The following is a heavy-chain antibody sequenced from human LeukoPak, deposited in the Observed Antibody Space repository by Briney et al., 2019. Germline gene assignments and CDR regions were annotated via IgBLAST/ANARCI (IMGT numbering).Heavy chain of an antibody. V-gene: IGHV4-59*08. CDR2: IYYIGST. CDR3: ARREYSGYGIDY. J-gene: IGHJ4*02. CDR1: GGSISNDY. Sequence: RPSETLSLTCTVSGGSISNDYWSWIRQPPGKGLECIGYIYYIGSTNYNPSRRSRVTISVDTSKNQFSLKLSSVTAADTAVYYCARREYSGYGIDYWGQGTLVTVSS. D-gene: IGHD5-12*01.